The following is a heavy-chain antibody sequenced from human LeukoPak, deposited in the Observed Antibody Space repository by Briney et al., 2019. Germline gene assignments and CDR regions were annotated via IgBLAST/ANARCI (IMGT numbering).Heavy chain of an antibody. CDR1: GFTFSSYS. CDR3: ASFVPTVTTQGEVLDY. J-gene: IGHJ4*02. Sequence: GGSLRLSCAASGFTFSSYSMNWVRQAPGKGLEWVSSISSSSSYIYYADSVKGRFTISRDNAKNSLYLQMNSLSAEDTAVYYCASFVPTVTTQGEVLDYWGQGTLVTVSS. CDR2: ISSSSSYI. D-gene: IGHD4-17*01. V-gene: IGHV3-21*01.